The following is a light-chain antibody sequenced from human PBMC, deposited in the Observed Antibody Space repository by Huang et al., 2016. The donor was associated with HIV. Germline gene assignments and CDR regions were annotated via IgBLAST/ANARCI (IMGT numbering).Light chain of an antibody. CDR1: QSVSSN. CDR2: ASS. V-gene: IGKV3-15*01. Sequence: EIVMTQSPATLSVSPGERATLSCRASQSVSSNLAWYQQKPGQGPRLLIYASSTRATGIPDRFSGSGSGTEFTLTISGLQSEDFAVYYCQQYDDWPPLTFGGGTKVEIK. CDR3: QQYDDWPPLT. J-gene: IGKJ4*01.